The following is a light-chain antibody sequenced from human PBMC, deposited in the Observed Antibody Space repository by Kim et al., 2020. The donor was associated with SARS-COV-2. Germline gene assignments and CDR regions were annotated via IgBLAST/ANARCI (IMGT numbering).Light chain of an antibody. Sequence: AVGDRVTITCRASQGISNYLAWYQQKPGKAPKLLIYAASALQSGVPSRFSGSGSGKDFALTINSLQADDVATYYCQEYNGAPPLTFGQGTKVDIK. CDR2: AAS. CDR1: QGISNY. V-gene: IGKV1-27*01. J-gene: IGKJ1*01. CDR3: QEYNGAPPLT.